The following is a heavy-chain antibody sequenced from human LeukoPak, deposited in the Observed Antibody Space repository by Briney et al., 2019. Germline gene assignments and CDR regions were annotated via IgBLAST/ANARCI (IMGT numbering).Heavy chain of an antibody. D-gene: IGHD2-15*01. J-gene: IGHJ6*02. V-gene: IGHV4-34*01. CDR3: ASRGDYYGMDV. CDR1: GGSFSGYY. CDR2: INHSGST. Sequence: PLETLSLTCAVYGGSFSGYYWSWIRQPPGKGLEWIGEINHSGSTNYNPSLKSRVTISVDTSKNQFSLKLSSVTAADTAVYYCASRGDYYGMDVWGQGTTVTVSS.